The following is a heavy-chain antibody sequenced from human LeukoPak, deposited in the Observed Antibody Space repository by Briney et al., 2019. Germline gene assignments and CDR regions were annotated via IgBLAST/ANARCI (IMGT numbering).Heavy chain of an antibody. CDR3: AKVGYYGSGSYPN. Sequence: PGGSLRLSCAASGFTFSSYAMSWVRQAPGKGLEWVSAISASGGSTYYADSVMGRSTISRDNSKNTVYLQMNSLRAEDTALYYCAKVGYYGSGSYPNWGQGSLVIVSS. V-gene: IGHV3-23*01. D-gene: IGHD3-10*01. CDR1: GFTFSSYA. J-gene: IGHJ4*02. CDR2: ISASGGST.